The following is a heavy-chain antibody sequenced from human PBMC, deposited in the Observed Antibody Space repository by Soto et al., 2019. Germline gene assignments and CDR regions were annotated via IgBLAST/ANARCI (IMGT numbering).Heavy chain of an antibody. J-gene: IGHJ2*01. CDR3: AGESYVMLTGPPWVWYFDL. CDR1: GGSFSGYY. V-gene: IGHV4-34*01. CDR2: INDRGSI. D-gene: IGHD3-9*01. Sequence: QVQLQQWGAGPLRPLETLSLTCGVSGGSFSGYYWAWIRQSPGKGLEWISEINDRGSINYNPSRKSSVSPSVDTWKNHYSLSLGSVTAADPGVTVRAGESYVMLTGPPWVWYFDLWGRGTRVTVSS.